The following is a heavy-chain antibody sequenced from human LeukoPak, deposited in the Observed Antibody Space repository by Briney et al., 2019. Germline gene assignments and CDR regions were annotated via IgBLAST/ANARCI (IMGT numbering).Heavy chain of an antibody. CDR2: ISSSSTTI. CDR1: GFTFSSYS. CDR3: ARAFSSVDAFDI. D-gene: IGHD6-6*01. Sequence: PGGSLRLSCAASGFTFSSYSMNWVRQAPGKGLEWVSYISSSSTTIYYADSVKGRFTISRDNAKNSLYLQMNSLRAEDTAVYYCARAFSSVDAFDIWGQGTMVTVSS. V-gene: IGHV3-48*01. J-gene: IGHJ3*02.